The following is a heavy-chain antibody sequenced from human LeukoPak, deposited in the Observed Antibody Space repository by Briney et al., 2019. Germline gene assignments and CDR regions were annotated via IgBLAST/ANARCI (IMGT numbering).Heavy chain of an antibody. CDR2: MHYSGST. J-gene: IGHJ3*01. CDR3: ARHSGSVGYYDFWSGYLGAFDL. Sequence: SETLSLTCTVSGGSISSTTHYWSWSRQPPGEGLEWSGSMHYSGSTYYNPSLKSRVTISVDTSKNQFSLKLSSVTAADTAVYYCARHSGSVGYYDFWSGYLGAFDLWGQGTMVTVSS. D-gene: IGHD3-3*01. CDR1: GGSISSTTHY. V-gene: IGHV4-39*01.